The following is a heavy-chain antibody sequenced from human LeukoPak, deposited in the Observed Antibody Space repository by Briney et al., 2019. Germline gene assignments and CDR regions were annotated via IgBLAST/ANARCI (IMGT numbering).Heavy chain of an antibody. J-gene: IGHJ4*02. V-gene: IGHV3-48*03. CDR3: ARGVLKTIGDY. Sequence: PGGSLTLSCAASGFTFSSYEMNWVRQAPGKGLEWVSYISSSGSTIYYADSVKGRFTISRDNAKNALYLQMNSLRAEDTAVYYCARGVLKTIGDYWGQGTLVTVSS. CDR2: ISSSGSTI. D-gene: IGHD3-10*01. CDR1: GFTFSSYE.